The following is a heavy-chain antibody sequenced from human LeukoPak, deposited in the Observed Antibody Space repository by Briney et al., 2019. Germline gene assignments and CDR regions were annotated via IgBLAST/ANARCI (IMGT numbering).Heavy chain of an antibody. CDR3: AKDNSSSWKRAFFDY. Sequence: SLRLSCAASGFTFDDYAMHWVRQAPGKGLEWVSGISWNSGSIGYADSVKGRFTISRDNAKNSLYLQMNSLRAEDTALYYCAKDNSSSWKRAFFDYWGQGTLVTVSS. D-gene: IGHD6-13*01. V-gene: IGHV3-9*01. CDR2: ISWNSGSI. CDR1: GFTFDDYA. J-gene: IGHJ4*02.